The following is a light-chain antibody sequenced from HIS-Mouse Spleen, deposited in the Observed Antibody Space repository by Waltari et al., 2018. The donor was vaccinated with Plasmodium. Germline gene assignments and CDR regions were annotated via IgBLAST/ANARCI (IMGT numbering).Light chain of an antibody. V-gene: IGKV1-13*02. CDR2: DAA. CDR1: QGISRA. CDR3: QQFNSYPLT. J-gene: IGKJ4*01. Sequence: AIQLTQSPSSLSASVGDRVTITSRASQGISRAFAWYQQKPGKAPNLLIYDAASLESGVPSRFSGSGSGTDFTLTISSLQPEDFATYYCQQFNSYPLTFGGGTKVEIK.